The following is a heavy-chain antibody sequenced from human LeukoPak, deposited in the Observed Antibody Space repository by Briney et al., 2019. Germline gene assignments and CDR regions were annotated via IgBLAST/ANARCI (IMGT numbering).Heavy chain of an antibody. CDR2: IYSGGST. J-gene: IGHJ5*02. CDR3: ARGLGWLHS. CDR1: GFTFSSYW. V-gene: IGHV3-66*01. D-gene: IGHD3/OR15-3a*01. Sequence: PGGSLRLSCAASGFTFSSYWMSWVRQAPGKGLEWVSLIYSGGSTYYADSVKGRFTISRDNAKNSLFLQMNSLRAEDTAVYYCARGLGWLHSWGQGTLVTVSS.